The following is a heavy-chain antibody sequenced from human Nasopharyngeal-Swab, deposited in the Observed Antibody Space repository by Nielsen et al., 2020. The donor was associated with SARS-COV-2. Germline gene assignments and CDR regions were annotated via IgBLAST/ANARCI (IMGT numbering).Heavy chain of an antibody. CDR3: ARLQYYMDV. Sequence: SETLSLTCTVSGGSISHYYWSWIRLPPGKGLEWIGYIYYSGSTNYNPSLKSRVTISVDRSKNQFSLKLSSVTAADTAVYYCARLQYYMDVWGKGTTVTFSS. D-gene: IGHD6-6*01. V-gene: IGHV4-59*01. CDR1: GGSISHYY. CDR2: IYYSGST. J-gene: IGHJ6*03.